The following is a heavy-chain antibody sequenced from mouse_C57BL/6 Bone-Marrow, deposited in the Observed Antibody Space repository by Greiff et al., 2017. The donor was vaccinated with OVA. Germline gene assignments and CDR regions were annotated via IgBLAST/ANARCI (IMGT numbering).Heavy chain of an antibody. CDR2: IDPSDSYT. Sequence: QVQLQQSGAELVKPGASVKLSCKASGYTFTSYWMQWVKQRPGQGLEWIGEIDPSDSYTNYNQKFKGKATLTVDTSSSTAYMQLSSLTSEDSAVYYCARDYGSSYVDWYFDVWGTGTTVTVSS. CDR3: ARDYGSSYVDWYFDV. CDR1: GYTFTSYW. D-gene: IGHD1-1*01. V-gene: IGHV1-50*01. J-gene: IGHJ1*03.